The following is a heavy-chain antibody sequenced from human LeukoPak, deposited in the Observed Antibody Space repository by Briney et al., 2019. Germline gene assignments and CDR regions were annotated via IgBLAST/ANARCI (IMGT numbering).Heavy chain of an antibody. D-gene: IGHD3-22*01. Sequence: SETLSLTCAVYGGSFSGYYWSWIRQPPGKGLEWIGEINHSGSTNYNPSLKSRVTISVDTSKNQFSLKLSSVTAADTAVYYCAGEPHCYDSSGYYFNYWGQGTLVTVSS. J-gene: IGHJ4*02. CDR2: INHSGST. CDR1: GGSFSGYY. CDR3: AGEPHCYDSSGYYFNY. V-gene: IGHV4-34*01.